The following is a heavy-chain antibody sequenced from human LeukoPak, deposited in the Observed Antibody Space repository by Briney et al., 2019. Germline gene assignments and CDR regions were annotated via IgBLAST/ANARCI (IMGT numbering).Heavy chain of an antibody. J-gene: IGHJ4*02. Sequence: GGSLRLSCAASGFTFSSYAMSWVRQAPGKGLEWVSAISGSGGSTYYADSVKGRLTISRDNSKNTLYLQMNSLRAEDTAVYYCAKDVAVINGYYFDYWGQGTLVTVSS. CDR3: AKDVAVINGYYFDY. D-gene: IGHD2-21*01. CDR1: GFTFSSYA. V-gene: IGHV3-23*01. CDR2: ISGSGGST.